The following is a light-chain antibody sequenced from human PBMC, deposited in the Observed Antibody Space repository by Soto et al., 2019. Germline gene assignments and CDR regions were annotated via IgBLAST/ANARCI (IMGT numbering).Light chain of an antibody. J-gene: IGKJ1*01. CDR2: KAS. V-gene: IGKV1-5*03. CDR3: QQYNSYSRT. CDR1: QTINSY. Sequence: DIQRAQSPSTLSASVGARVSITCGASQTINSYLAWYQQKPGKAPKLLIYKASSLESGVPSRFSGSGSGTEFTLTISSLQPDDFAAYYCQQYNSYSRTFGQGTKVDIK.